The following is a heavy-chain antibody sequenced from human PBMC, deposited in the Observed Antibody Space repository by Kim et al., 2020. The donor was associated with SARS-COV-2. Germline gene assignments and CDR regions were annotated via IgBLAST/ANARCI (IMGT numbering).Heavy chain of an antibody. CDR1: GGTISCSSHH. Sequence: SETLSLTCTVSGGTISCSSHHWGWIRQSPGKGLEWIGSIHYSGTLIYNPSLNSRVTISLDTSKNHFSLKLSSVTVADTAVYYCPRHLVVGPTLYNWFDPWGQGILVTVSS. CDR3: PRHLVVGPTLYNWFDP. CDR2: IHYSGTL. V-gene: IGHV4-39*01. D-gene: IGHD1-26*01. J-gene: IGHJ5*02.